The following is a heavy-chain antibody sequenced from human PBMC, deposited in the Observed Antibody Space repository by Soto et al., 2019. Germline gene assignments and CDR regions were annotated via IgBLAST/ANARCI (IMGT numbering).Heavy chain of an antibody. CDR3: ARVSGIYYYGMDV. Sequence: QVQLQQWGAGLLKPSETLSLTCAVYGGSFSGYYWSWIRQPPGKGLEWIGEINHSGSTNYNPSLKSRVTISVDTSKNQVSLKLSSLTAADTAVYYCARVSGIYYYGMDVWGQGTTVTVSS. V-gene: IGHV4-34*01. CDR1: GGSFSGYY. D-gene: IGHD3-10*01. J-gene: IGHJ6*02. CDR2: INHSGST.